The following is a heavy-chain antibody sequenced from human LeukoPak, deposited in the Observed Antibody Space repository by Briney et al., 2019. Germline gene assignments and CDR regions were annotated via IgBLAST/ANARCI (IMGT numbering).Heavy chain of an antibody. CDR3: ARGGGLDV. V-gene: IGHV3-7*03. Sequence: GGSLRLSCEASGFTFSSYWMNWARQAPGKGLEWVASIKHNGNVNYYVDSVKGRFTISRDNAKNSLYLQMSNLRAEDTAVYFCARGGGLDVWGQGATVTVSS. D-gene: IGHD3-16*01. J-gene: IGHJ6*02. CDR2: IKHNGNVN. CDR1: GFTFSSYW.